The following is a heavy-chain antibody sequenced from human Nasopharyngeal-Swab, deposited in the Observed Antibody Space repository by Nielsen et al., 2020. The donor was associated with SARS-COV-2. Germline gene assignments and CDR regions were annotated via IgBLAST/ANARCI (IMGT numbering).Heavy chain of an antibody. V-gene: IGHV3-21*01. D-gene: IGHD3-3*01. CDR3: ARGTVFGVANGMDV. CDR2: IGRHGTDI. J-gene: IGHJ6*02. Sequence: GESLKISCAASGFTFRDYSMNWVRQAPGKGLEWVSSIGRHGTDIFHADSVKGRFSVFRDAANKSIYLQMRSLRAEDTAVYYCARGTVFGVANGMDVWGQGTTVTVSS. CDR1: GFTFRDYS.